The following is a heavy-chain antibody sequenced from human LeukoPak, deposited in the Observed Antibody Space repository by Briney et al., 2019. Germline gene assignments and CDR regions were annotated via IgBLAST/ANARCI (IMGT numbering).Heavy chain of an antibody. V-gene: IGHV4-59*08. CDR2: IYYSGST. D-gene: IGHD6-13*01. Sequence: SETLSLTCTVSGGSISSYYWSWIRQPPGKGLEWIGYIYYSGSTNYNPPLKSRVTISVDTSKNQFSLKLSSVTAADTAVYYCARALDSSSWYDYWGQGTLVTVSS. CDR1: GGSISSYY. J-gene: IGHJ4*02. CDR3: ARALDSSSWYDY.